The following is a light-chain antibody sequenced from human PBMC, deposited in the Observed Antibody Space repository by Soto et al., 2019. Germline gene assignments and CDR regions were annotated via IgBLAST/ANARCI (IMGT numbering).Light chain of an antibody. CDR2: EAY. Sequence: EIVLTQSPATLSLSPGERATLSCRASQSVANNLAWYQQKPGQAPGLVIYEAYTRTTGIAARFSGSESGTDCTLTISSLEPEDFAVYYCQQHANWALTFGGGTKVEIK. CDR1: QSVANN. CDR3: QQHANWALT. J-gene: IGKJ4*01. V-gene: IGKV3-11*01.